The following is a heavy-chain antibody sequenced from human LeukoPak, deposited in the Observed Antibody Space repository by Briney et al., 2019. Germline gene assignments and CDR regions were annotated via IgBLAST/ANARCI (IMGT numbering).Heavy chain of an antibody. Sequence: SETLSLTCTVSGGSISSSSYYWGWIRRPPGKGLEWIGNIFYSGSTYYNPSLKSRVTISIDTSKNQFSLKLSSVTAADTAVYYCARHRPGLRYTRGWFDPWGQGTLVTVSS. CDR2: IFYSGST. D-gene: IGHD3-9*01. CDR3: ARHRPGLRYTRGWFDP. CDR1: GGSISSSSYY. J-gene: IGHJ5*02. V-gene: IGHV4-39*01.